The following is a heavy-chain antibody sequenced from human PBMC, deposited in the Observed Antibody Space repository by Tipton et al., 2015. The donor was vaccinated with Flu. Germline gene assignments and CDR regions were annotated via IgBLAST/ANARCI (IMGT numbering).Heavy chain of an antibody. CDR3: ARVWGYSYYFDL. J-gene: IGHJ4*02. CDR2: ISSSGTTI. D-gene: IGHD3-16*01. CDR1: GFSFSTYE. Sequence: LSLTCAASGFSFSTYEMNWVRQAPGKGLEWVSYISSSGTTIHFADSVRGRFTISRDNAQNSLNLQMHSLRVEDTGVYYCARVWGYSYYFDLWGQGVLVTVSS. V-gene: IGHV3-48*03.